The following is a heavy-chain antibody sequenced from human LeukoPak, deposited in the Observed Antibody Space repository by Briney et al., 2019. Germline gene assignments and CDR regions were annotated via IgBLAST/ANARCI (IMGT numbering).Heavy chain of an antibody. CDR2: IYYSGST. V-gene: IGHV4-38-2*02. J-gene: IGHJ4*02. D-gene: IGHD3-22*01. Sequence: SETLSLTCSVSGYSISSDYYWGCIRQHPGKGLEWSGFIYYSGSTYYNPSLKSRVTISVDTSKNQFSLKLSSVTAADTAVYYCARVGLYYYDSSGYSSWGQGTLVTVSS. CDR3: ARVGLYYYDSSGYSS. CDR1: GYSISSDYY.